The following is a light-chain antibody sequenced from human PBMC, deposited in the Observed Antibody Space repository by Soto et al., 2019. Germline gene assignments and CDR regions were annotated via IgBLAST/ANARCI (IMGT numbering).Light chain of an antibody. Sequence: EIVMTQSPATLSVSPGETATLSCRASQSISSKLVWYQQRPGQAPRLLIYGASTRATGVPARFSGSGSGTEFTLTISRLQSEDFEVYYCQQYTDWLFGQGTKVEIK. CDR2: GAS. CDR1: QSISSK. J-gene: IGKJ1*01. CDR3: QQYTDWL. V-gene: IGKV3-15*01.